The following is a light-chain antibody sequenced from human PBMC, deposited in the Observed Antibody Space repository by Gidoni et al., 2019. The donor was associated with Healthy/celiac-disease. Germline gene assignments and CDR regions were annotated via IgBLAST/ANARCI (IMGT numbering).Light chain of an antibody. Sequence: IVLLPYRVTLSLSAGERAPLSCRASQSVSSSYLAWYQLKPGQAPRLLIYGASSRSTGIQDRFSGSGSGADFTLTISRLEPEDVAVYYCQQYGSSPLTFGPGTKVDIK. CDR1: QSVSSSY. J-gene: IGKJ3*01. CDR2: GAS. V-gene: IGKV3-20*01. CDR3: QQYGSSPLT.